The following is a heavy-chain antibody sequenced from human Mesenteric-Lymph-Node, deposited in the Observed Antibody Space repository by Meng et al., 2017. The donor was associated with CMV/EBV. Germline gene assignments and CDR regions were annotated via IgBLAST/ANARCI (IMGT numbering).Heavy chain of an antibody. CDR3: ARSGVREVYYYYGMDV. J-gene: IGHJ6*02. CDR2: IDPSGGST. D-gene: IGHD1-1*01. V-gene: IGHV1-46*01. CDR1: GYTFTSYY. Sequence: ASVKVSCKASGYTFTSYYMHWVRQAPGQGLEWMGIIDPSGGSTTYAQKLQGRVTMTTDTSTSTAYMELRSLRSDDTAVYYCARSGVREVYYYYGMDVWGQGTTVTVSS.